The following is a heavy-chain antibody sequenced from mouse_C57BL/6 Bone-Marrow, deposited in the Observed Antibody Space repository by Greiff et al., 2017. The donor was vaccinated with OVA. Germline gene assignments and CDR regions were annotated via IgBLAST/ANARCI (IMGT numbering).Heavy chain of an antibody. CDR2: IWRGGST. CDR3: AKKPDYYGSSYVDAMDY. J-gene: IGHJ4*01. D-gene: IGHD1-1*01. V-gene: IGHV2-5*01. Sequence: VQLKQSGPGLVQPSQCLSITCTVSGFSLTSYGVHWVRQSPGKGLEWLGVIWRGGSTDYNAAFMSRLSITKDNSKSQVFCKMNSLQADDTAIYYCAKKPDYYGSSYVDAMDYWGQGTSVTVSS. CDR1: GFSLTSYG.